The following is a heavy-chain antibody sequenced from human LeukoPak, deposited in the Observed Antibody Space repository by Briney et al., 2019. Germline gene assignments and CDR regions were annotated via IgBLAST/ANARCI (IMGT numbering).Heavy chain of an antibody. D-gene: IGHD2-15*01. J-gene: IGHJ5*02. CDR1: GGSISSSY. V-gene: IGHV4-4*07. CDR3: ARGVVVVAATLYNWFDP. CDR2: IYTSGST. Sequence: SETLSLTCTVSGGSISSSYWSWIRQPAGKGLEWIGRIYTSGSTNYNPSLKSRVTMSVDTSKNQFSLKLSSVTAADTAVYYCARGVVVVAATLYNWFDPWGQGTLVTVSS.